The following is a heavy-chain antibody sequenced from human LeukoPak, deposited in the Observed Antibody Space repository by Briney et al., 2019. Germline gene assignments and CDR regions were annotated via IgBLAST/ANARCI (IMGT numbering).Heavy chain of an antibody. Sequence: GGSLRLSCAASGFTFSSYSMNWVRQAPGKGLEWVAFISYDGSNKYYSDSVKGRFTISRDNSKNTLCLQMNSLRAEDTAVYYCARGEAVSYYFDSSVYYPFDYWGQGTLVTVSS. CDR1: GFTFSSYS. V-gene: IGHV3-30*03. D-gene: IGHD3-22*01. J-gene: IGHJ4*02. CDR3: ARGEAVSYYFDSSVYYPFDY. CDR2: ISYDGSNK.